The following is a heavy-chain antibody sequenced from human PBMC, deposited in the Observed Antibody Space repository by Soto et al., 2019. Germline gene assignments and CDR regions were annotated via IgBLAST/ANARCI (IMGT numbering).Heavy chain of an antibody. CDR1: GFIFRNDG. CDR2: MNQDGGQK. V-gene: IGHV3-7*01. CDR3: ARDSRGVFDY. J-gene: IGHJ4*02. Sequence: EVQLVESGGGLVQSGVSLRLSCVASGFIFRNDGIAWVRQAPGKGLEWVANMNQDGGQKYYVDSVKGRFTISRDNAKNSLYLQMNSLRSEDTAVYYCARDSRGVFDYWGQGILVTVSS. D-gene: IGHD3-10*01.